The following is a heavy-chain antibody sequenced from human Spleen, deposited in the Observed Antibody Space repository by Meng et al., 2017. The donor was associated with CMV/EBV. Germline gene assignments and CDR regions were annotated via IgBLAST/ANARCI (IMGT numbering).Heavy chain of an antibody. CDR2: IYYSGRT. J-gene: IGHJ4*02. V-gene: IGHV4-39*01. CDR3: ARRGGRGYCSSTSCAYFDY. Sequence: SETLSLTCTVSGGSISTSNYYWGWVRQPPGKGLEWIGSIYYSGRTSYNPSLKSRVTISVDTSKNQFSLKLSSVTAADTAVYYCARRGGRGYCSSTSCAYFDYWGQGTLVTVSS. D-gene: IGHD2-2*01. CDR1: GGSISTSNYY.